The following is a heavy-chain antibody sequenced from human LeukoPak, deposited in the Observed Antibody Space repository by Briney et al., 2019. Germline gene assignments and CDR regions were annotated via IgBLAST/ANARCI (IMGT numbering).Heavy chain of an antibody. CDR2: ISHDGSKK. CDR3: ARDSSHVGYSSSWYPHYYYYMDV. D-gene: IGHD6-13*01. Sequence: GGSLRLSCEASGFTFSTFAMIWVRQPPGKGLEWVAVISHDGSKKYYADSVRGQFTISRDNSKNTLYLQMNSLRAEDTAVYYCARDSSHVGYSSSWYPHYYYYMDVWGKGTTVTISS. CDR1: GFTFSTFA. J-gene: IGHJ6*03. V-gene: IGHV3-30*03.